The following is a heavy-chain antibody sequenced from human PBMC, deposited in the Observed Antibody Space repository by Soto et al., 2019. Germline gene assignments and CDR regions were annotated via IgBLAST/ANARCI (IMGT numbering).Heavy chain of an antibody. CDR2: AFSSGRM. J-gene: IGHJ6*02. CDR3: ATGAGQTYYGMDV. Sequence: PSETLSLTCPVSGGSVSSSSHCCHWVRQPPGKGLEWTGCAFSSGRMKCNSSLNGRVTTSTTRFANLSSQKLRSEDTAVYYCATGAGQTYYGMDVWGQGTTVTVSS. V-gene: IGHV4-61*01. D-gene: IGHD6-13*01. CDR1: GGSVSSSSHC.